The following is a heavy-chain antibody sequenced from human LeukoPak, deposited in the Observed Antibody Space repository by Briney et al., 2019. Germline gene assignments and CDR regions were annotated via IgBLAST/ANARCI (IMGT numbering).Heavy chain of an antibody. CDR3: ARALVVPAATNWFDP. CDR1: GGSISSGSYY. D-gene: IGHD2-2*01. CDR2: IYTSEST. J-gene: IGHJ5*02. V-gene: IGHV4-61*02. Sequence: SQTLSLTCTVSGGSISSGSYYWSWIRQPAGKGLEWIGRIYTSESTNYNPSLKSRVTISVDTSKNQFSLKLSSVTAADTAVYYCARALVVPAATNWFDPWGQGTLVTVSS.